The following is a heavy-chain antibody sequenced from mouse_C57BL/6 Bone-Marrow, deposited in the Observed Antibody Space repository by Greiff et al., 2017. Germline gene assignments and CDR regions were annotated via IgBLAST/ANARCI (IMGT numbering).Heavy chain of an antibody. J-gene: IGHJ4*01. V-gene: IGHV14-4*01. CDR1: GFNIKDDY. CDR3: TTGSLYYYAMDY. Sequence: VQLKQSGAELVRPGASVKLSCTASGFNIKDDYMHWVKQRPEQGLEWIRWIDPENGDTEYASKFQGKATITADTSSNTAYLPPSSLTSEYTAVYDCTTGSLYYYAMDYWGQGTSVTVSS. D-gene: IGHD6-5*01. CDR2: IDPENGDT.